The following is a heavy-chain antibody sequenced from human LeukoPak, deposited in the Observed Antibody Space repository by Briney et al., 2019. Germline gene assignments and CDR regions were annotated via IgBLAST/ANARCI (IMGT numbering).Heavy chain of an antibody. CDR3: ARVSGPAAAGTYDAFDI. Sequence: GGSLRLSCAASGFTFSSSAMSWVRQAPGKGLEWVSAISNNGGYTYYADSVQGRFTISRDNSKNTLYLQMNSLRAEDTAVYYCARVSGPAAAGTYDAFDIWGQGTMVTVSS. D-gene: IGHD6-13*01. CDR2: ISNNGGYT. V-gene: IGHV3-23*01. J-gene: IGHJ3*02. CDR1: GFTFSSSA.